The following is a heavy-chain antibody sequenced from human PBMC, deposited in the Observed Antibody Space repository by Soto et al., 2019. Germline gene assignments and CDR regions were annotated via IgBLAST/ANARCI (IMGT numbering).Heavy chain of an antibody. CDR3: ARDLLPQQWLVNAFDI. D-gene: IGHD6-19*01. V-gene: IGHV1-18*01. Sequence: ASGKVSCKASGYTFTSYGISWVRQAPGQGLEWMGWISAYNGNTNYAQKLQGRVTMTTDTSTSTAYMELRSLRSDDTAVYYCARDLLPQQWLVNAFDIWGQGTMVTVSS. CDR2: ISAYNGNT. CDR1: GYTFTSYG. J-gene: IGHJ3*02.